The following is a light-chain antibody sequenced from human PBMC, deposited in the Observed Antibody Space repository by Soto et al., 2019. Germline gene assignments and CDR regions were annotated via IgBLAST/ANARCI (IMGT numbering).Light chain of an antibody. CDR1: QSGSSY. V-gene: IGKV3-15*01. CDR2: SAS. J-gene: IGKJ1*01. Sequence: ENVLTQSPATLSLSPGERATLCSTASQSGSSYLAWYQQKPGQAPRLLIYSASRRATGFPGRFSGSGSGTDFTLTISSLQSEDLAVYYCQQYNNWPWTFGQGTKVDIK. CDR3: QQYNNWPWT.